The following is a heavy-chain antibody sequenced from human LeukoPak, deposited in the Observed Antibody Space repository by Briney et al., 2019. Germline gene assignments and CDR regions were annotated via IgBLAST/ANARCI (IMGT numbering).Heavy chain of an antibody. J-gene: IGHJ4*02. D-gene: IGHD2-2*01. CDR1: GDSLFTSSVA. CDR3: ARGKYTSFDN. CDR2: TYYRSMWSF. Sequence: SQTLSLTCAISGDSLFTSSVAWNWIRQSPSIGLEWLGRTYYRSMWSFDYAISVKSRISISTDTSKNHFSLQLNSVTPEDTAVYYCARGKYTSFDNWGQGTLVTVSS. V-gene: IGHV6-1*01.